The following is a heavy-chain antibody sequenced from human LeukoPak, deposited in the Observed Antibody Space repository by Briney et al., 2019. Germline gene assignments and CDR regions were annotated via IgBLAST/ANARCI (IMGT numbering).Heavy chain of an antibody. CDR2: ISAYNGNT. CDR1: GYTFTGYY. CDR3: ARDETRGGGDYDILTGYYKSFDY. Sequence: GASVKVSCKASGYTFTGYYMHWVRQAPGQGLEWMGWISAYNGNTNYAQKLQGRVTMTTDTSTSTAYMELRSLRSDDTAVYYCARDETRGGGDYDILTGYYKSFDYWGQGTLVTVSS. V-gene: IGHV1-18*04. D-gene: IGHD3-9*01. J-gene: IGHJ4*02.